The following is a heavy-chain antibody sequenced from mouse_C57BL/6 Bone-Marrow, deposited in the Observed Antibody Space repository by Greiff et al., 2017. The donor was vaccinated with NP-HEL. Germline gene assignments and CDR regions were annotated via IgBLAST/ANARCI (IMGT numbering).Heavy chain of an antibody. V-gene: IGHV1-50*01. J-gene: IGHJ1*03. CDR3: ARTGRRYFDV. CDR2: IDPSDSYT. Sequence: QVQLKQPGAELVKPGASVKLSCKASGYTFTSYWMQWVKQRPGQGLEWIGEIDPSDSYTNYNQKFKGKATLTVDTSSSTAYMQLSSLTSEDSAVYYCARTGRRYFDVWGTGTTVTVSS. CDR1: GYTFTSYW. D-gene: IGHD4-1*01.